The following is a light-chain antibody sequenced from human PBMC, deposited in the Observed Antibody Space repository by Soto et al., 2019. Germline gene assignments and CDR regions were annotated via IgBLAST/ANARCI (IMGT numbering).Light chain of an antibody. V-gene: IGLV1-51*01. CDR3: ATWESSLSIGV. Sequence: QSVLTQPPSVSAAPGQKVTISCSGSSSNIGNNFVSWYQQLPGTAPKLLIYDNNKRPSGIPDRFSGSKSGTSATLGITGLQSGDEADYYCATWESSLSIGVFGGGTQLTVL. CDR1: SSNIGNNF. CDR2: DNN. J-gene: IGLJ2*01.